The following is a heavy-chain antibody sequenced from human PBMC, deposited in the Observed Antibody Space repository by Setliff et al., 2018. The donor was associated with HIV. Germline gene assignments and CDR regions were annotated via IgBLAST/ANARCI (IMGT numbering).Heavy chain of an antibody. CDR2: INPNSGGT. D-gene: IGHD1-26*01. CDR3: ARGTRVGANDAFDI. J-gene: IGHJ3*02. CDR1: GYTFTGYY. Sequence: ASVKVSCKASGYTFTGYYMHWVRQAPGQGLEWTGRINPNSGGTKYAQKFQGRVTMTRDTSISTAYMELSRLRSDDTAVYYCARGTRVGANDAFDIWGQGTMVTVSS. V-gene: IGHV1-2*06.